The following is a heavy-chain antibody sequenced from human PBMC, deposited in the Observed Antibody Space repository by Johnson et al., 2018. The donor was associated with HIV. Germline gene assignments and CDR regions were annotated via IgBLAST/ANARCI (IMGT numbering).Heavy chain of an antibody. CDR2: IGTAGDT. Sequence: MLLVESGGGVVQPGGSLRLSCAASGFTVSSNYMSWVRQATGKGLEWVSAIGTAGDTYYPGSVKGRFTISRENAKNSLYLQMNSLRAGDTAVYYCARQTTVVSGDAFDIWGQGTMVTVSS. CDR1: GFTVSSNY. V-gene: IGHV3-13*01. D-gene: IGHD4-23*01. CDR3: ARQTTVVSGDAFDI. J-gene: IGHJ3*02.